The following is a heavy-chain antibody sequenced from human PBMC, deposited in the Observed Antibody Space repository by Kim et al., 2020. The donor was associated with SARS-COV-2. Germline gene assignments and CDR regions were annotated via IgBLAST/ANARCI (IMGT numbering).Heavy chain of an antibody. Sequence: VKGRVTISRDNSKNTLYLQMNSLRAEDTAVYYCAKVLLERVPFYYYGMDVWGQGTTVTVSS. D-gene: IGHD1-20*01. V-gene: IGHV3-30*02. CDR3: AKVLLERVPFYYYGMDV. J-gene: IGHJ6*02.